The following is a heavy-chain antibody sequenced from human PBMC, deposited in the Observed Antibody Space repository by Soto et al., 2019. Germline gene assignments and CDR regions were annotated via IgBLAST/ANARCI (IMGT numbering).Heavy chain of an antibody. CDR1: GGSISSGGYS. Sequence: PSETLSLTCAVSGGSISSGGYSWSWIRQPPGKGLEWIGYIYHSGSTNYNPSLKSRVTISVDTSKNQFSLKLSSVTAADTAVYYCARAYGGYADYWGQGALVTVSS. CDR2: IYHSGST. D-gene: IGHD5-12*01. V-gene: IGHV4-30-2*01. J-gene: IGHJ4*02. CDR3: ARAYGGYADY.